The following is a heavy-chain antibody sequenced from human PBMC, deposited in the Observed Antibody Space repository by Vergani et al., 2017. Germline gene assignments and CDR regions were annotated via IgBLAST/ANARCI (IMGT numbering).Heavy chain of an antibody. CDR2: ISSSSSYI. D-gene: IGHD1-20*01. J-gene: IGHJ3*02. CDR3: AMGGYNWKGGPRDSEI. CDR1: GFTFSSYS. V-gene: IGHV3-21*01. Sequence: EVQLVESGGGLVKPGGSLRLSCAASGFTFSSYSMNWVRQAPGEGLEWVSSISSSSSYIYYADSMKGRFTISKDNAKNSLYLQMNSLRAEETAVYYRAMGGYNWKGGPRDSEIWGQGTMVTVSS.